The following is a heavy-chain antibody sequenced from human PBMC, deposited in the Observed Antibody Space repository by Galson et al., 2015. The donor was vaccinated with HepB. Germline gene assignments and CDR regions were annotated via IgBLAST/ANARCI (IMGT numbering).Heavy chain of an antibody. CDR3: AKDRLGPRTYYYYMDV. D-gene: IGHD3-16*01. V-gene: IGHV3-23*01. J-gene: IGHJ6*03. CDR1: GFTFSSYA. Sequence: SLRLSCAASGFTFSSYAMGWVRQAPGKGLEWVSAISGSGGSTYYADSVKGRFTISRDNSKNTLYLQMNSLRAEDTAVYYCAKDRLGPRTYYYYMDVWGKGTTVTVSS. CDR2: ISGSGGST.